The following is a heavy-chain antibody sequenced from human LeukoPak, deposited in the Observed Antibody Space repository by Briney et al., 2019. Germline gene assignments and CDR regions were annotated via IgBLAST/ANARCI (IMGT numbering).Heavy chain of an antibody. V-gene: IGHV3-21*01. CDR3: ARKGRGYSYGFDY. J-gene: IGHJ4*02. Sequence: GGSLRLSCAASGFTFSSYSMNWVRQAPGKGLEWVSSISSSSSYIYYADSVKGRFTISRDNAKTSPYLQMNSLRAEDTAVYYCARKGRGYSYGFDYWGQGTLVTVSS. CDR1: GFTFSSYS. CDR2: ISSSSSYI. D-gene: IGHD5-18*01.